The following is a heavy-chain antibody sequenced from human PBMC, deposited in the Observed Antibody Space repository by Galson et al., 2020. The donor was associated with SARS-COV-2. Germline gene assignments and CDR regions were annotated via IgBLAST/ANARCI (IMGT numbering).Heavy chain of an antibody. CDR3: ARSPYSSGWGLFDP. CDR2: ISSSGGTI. V-gene: IGHV3-48*03. Sequence: GGSLRLSCAASGFTFSSYEMNWVRQAPGKGLEWVSYISSSGGTIYYADSVKGRFTISRDNAKNSLYLQMNSLRAEDTAVYYCARSPYSSGWGLFDPWGQGTLVTVSS. J-gene: IGHJ5*02. D-gene: IGHD6-19*01. CDR1: GFTFSSYE.